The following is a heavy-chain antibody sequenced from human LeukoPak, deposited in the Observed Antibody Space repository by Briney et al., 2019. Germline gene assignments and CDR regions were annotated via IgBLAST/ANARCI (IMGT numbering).Heavy chain of an antibody. CDR1: GYTFTSYG. CDR3: AREPVYNYYYGMDV. D-gene: IGHD2-8*01. CDR2: ISAYNGNT. V-gene: IGHV1-18*01. Sequence: ASVKVSCKASGYTFTSYGISWVRQAPGQGLAWMGWISAYNGNTNYAQKLQGRVTMTTDTSTSTAYMELRSLRSDDTAVYYCAREPVYNYYYGMDVWGQGTTVTVSS. J-gene: IGHJ6*02.